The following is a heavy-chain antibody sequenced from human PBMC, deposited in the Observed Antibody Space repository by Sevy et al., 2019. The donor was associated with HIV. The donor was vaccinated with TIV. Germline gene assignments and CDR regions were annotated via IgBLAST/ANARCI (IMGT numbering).Heavy chain of an antibody. V-gene: IGHV3-30*18. CDR2: TSYDGSYK. CDR1: GFTFSSYG. Sequence: GGSLRLSCAASGFTFSSYGMHWVRQAPGKGLEWVAVTSYDGSYKYYAASVKGRFTISRDNYKNTPYLQMNSLRAEDTAVYYCAKDLNSGYELDAFDIWGQGTMVTVSS. D-gene: IGHD5-12*01. CDR3: AKDLNSGYELDAFDI. J-gene: IGHJ3*02.